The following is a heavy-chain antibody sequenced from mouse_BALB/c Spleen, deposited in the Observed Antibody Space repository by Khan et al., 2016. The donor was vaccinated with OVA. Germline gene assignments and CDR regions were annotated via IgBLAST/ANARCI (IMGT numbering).Heavy chain of an antibody. V-gene: IGHV1-7*01. CDR2: ITPSTGYT. CDR1: GYTFISYW. CDR3: ARAIFDGYPPFAY. J-gene: IGHJ3*01. D-gene: IGHD2-3*01. Sequence: QVQLKQSGAELAKPGASVKMSCKASGYTFISYWMHWVKQRPGQGLEWIGYITPSTGYTEYNQKFKDQAPLTSDKSSSPAYMQLSSLTSEDSAFYYCARAIFDGYPPFAYWGQGTLVTVSA.